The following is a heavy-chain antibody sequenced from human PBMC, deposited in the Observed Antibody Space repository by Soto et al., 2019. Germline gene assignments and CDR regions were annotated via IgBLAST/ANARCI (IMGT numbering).Heavy chain of an antibody. CDR2: ISGSGGST. CDR1: GFTFSSYA. CDR3: AKDVRTMVRGPYYYYYYGMDV. D-gene: IGHD3-10*01. J-gene: IGHJ6*02. Sequence: EVQLLESGGGLVQPGGSLRLSCAASGFTFSSYAMSWVRQAPGKGLEWVSAISGSGGSTYYADSVKGRFTISRDNSKNTLYLHMNSLRAEDTAVYYCAKDVRTMVRGPYYYYYYGMDVWGQGTTVTVSS. V-gene: IGHV3-23*01.